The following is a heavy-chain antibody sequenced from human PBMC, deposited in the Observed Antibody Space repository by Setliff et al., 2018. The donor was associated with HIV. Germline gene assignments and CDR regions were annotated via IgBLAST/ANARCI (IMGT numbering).Heavy chain of an antibody. CDR3: ARLWVGYGDYIGNWHFDL. Sequence: SETLSLTCTVSGGSISSSSYYWGWIRRPPGKGLEWIGSIYYSGSTYYNPSLKSRVTISVDTSKNQFSLKLSSVTAADTAVYYCARLWVGYGDYIGNWHFDLWGRGTLVTVSS. D-gene: IGHD4-17*01. CDR2: IYYSGST. J-gene: IGHJ2*01. V-gene: IGHV4-39*07. CDR1: GGSISSSSYY.